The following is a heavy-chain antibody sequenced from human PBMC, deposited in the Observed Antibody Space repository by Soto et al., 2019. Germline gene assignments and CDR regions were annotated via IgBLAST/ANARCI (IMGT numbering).Heavy chain of an antibody. J-gene: IGHJ4*02. CDR3: ARAYCTNGVCSPFDY. Sequence: PSETLSLTCAVSGGSISSGGYSWSWIRQPPGKGLEWIGYIYHSGSTYYNPSLKSRVTISVDRSKNQFSLKLSSVTAADTAVYYCARAYCTNGVCSPFDYWGQGAVFNVSS. V-gene: IGHV4-30-2*01. CDR2: IYHSGST. CDR1: GGSISSGGYS. D-gene: IGHD2-8*01.